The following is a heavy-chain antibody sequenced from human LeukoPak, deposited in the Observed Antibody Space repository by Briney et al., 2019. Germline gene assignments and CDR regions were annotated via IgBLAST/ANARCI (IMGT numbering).Heavy chain of an antibody. V-gene: IGHV4-4*02. D-gene: IGHD3-3*01. CDR1: GDSISSSNW. J-gene: IGHJ3*02. CDR2: IYHSGST. CDR3: ARGQAELRFGAFDI. Sequence: PSETLSLTCTVSGDSISSSNWWSWVRQPPGKGLEWIGEIYHSGSTNYNPSLKSRVTISVDKSKNQFSLKLSSVTAADTAVYYCARGQAELRFGAFDIWGQGTMVTVSS.